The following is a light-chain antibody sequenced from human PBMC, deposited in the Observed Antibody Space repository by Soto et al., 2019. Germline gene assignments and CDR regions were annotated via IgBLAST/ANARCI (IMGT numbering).Light chain of an antibody. Sequence: APRFLYDPVGDRVTITCRASQSISSYLNWYQVKLGKAPKLLIYAAFSLQSGVPSRFSGSGSGRDYILTIISLLPEDYTAYYFAQRYSNSRTFGQPIKVDI. V-gene: IGKV1-39*01. J-gene: IGKJ1*01. CDR3: AQRYSNSRT. CDR2: AAF. CDR1: QSISSY.